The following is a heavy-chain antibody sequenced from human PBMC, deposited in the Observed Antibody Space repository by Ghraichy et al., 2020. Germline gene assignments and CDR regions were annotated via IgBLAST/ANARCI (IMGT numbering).Heavy chain of an antibody. J-gene: IGHJ6*04. CDR2: IYSSGTT. V-gene: IGHV3-66*03. D-gene: IGHD6-19*01. CDR3: ARDAKDGYSSGWYYYYGMAV. CDR1: GFTVSSNY. Sequence: GGSLRLSCEASGFTVSSNYMSWVRQAPGKGLEWVSVIYSSGTTYYADSVKGRFTLSSDNSKNTLLLQMNSLRAEDTAVYYCARDAKDGYSSGWYYYYGMAVWAEGTTVTVSS.